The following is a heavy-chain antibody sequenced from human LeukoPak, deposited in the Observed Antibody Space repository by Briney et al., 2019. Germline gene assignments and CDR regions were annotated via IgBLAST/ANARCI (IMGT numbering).Heavy chain of an antibody. V-gene: IGHV1-46*01. CDR2: INPSGGST. CDR3: ASLGFHVVGQYMDV. Sequence: ASVKVPCKASGYTFTSYYMHWVRQAPGQGLEWMGIINPSGGSTSYAQKFQGRVTMTRDMSTSTVYMELSSLRSEDTAVYYCASLGFHVVGQYMDVWGKGTTVTVSS. D-gene: IGHD1-26*01. J-gene: IGHJ6*03. CDR1: GYTFTSYY.